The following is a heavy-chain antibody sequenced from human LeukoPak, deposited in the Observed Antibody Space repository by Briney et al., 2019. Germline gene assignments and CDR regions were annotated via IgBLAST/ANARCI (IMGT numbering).Heavy chain of an antibody. V-gene: IGHV1-18*01. Sequence: GASVKVSCKASGYTFTSYGVSWVRQAPGQGLEWMGWISAYNGNTNHAQKLQGRVTMTTDTSTSTAYMELRSLRSDDTAVYYCARVLVATIWPDSSGYYYWGQGTLVTVSS. CDR1: GYTFTSYG. J-gene: IGHJ4*02. D-gene: IGHD3-22*01. CDR3: ARVLVATIWPDSSGYYY. CDR2: ISAYNGNT.